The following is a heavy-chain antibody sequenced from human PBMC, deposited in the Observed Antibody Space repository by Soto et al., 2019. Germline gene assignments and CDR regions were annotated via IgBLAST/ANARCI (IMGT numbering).Heavy chain of an antibody. CDR2: ISGSGGST. CDR3: VRGYCSGGSCYYFDY. V-gene: IGHV3-23*01. CDR1: GFTFSSYA. J-gene: IGHJ4*02. Sequence: GGSLRLSCAASGFTFSSYAMSWVRQAPGKGLEWVSAISGSGGSTYYADSVKGRFTISRDNSKNTLYLQMNSLRAEDTAVYYCVRGYCSGGSCYYFDYWGQGTLVTVSS. D-gene: IGHD2-15*01.